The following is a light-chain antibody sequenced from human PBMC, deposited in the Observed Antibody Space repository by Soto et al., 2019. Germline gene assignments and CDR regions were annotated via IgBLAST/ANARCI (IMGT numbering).Light chain of an antibody. J-gene: IGKJ5*01. Sequence: DIQITQSPSSFSSSLVERVTISCLASQGISRSLAWYQQKPGKAPKLLIYAASSLQSGVPSRFSGSGFGTDFTLTISSLQPEDSAIYYCQQADTFPITFGQGTRLEIK. V-gene: IGKV1D-12*01. CDR3: QQADTFPIT. CDR2: AAS. CDR1: QGISRS.